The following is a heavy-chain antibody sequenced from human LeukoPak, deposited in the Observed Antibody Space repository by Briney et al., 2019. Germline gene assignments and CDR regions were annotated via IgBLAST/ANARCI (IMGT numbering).Heavy chain of an antibody. D-gene: IGHD3-22*01. Sequence: GGSLRLSCAASGFTFSSYAVSWVRQAPGKGLEWVAGISGSGGSIYYADSVKGRFTISRDNSKNTLYVQMNSLRAEDTAVYYCTRLSYYYDSSGYSSGPDYWGQGTLVTVSS. CDR3: TRLSYYYDSSGYSSGPDY. V-gene: IGHV3-23*01. J-gene: IGHJ4*02. CDR1: GFTFSSYA. CDR2: ISGSGGSI.